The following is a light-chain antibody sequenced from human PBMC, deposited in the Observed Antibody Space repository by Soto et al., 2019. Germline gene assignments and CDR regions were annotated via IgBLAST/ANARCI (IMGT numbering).Light chain of an antibody. J-gene: IGLJ1*01. V-gene: IGLV2-14*01. CDR2: DVS. CDR3: SSYTSSSTFYV. Sequence: QSALTQPASVSGSPGQSITISCTGTSSDFGCYNYVSWYQQHPGKAPKLMIYDVSNRPSGVSNRFSGSKSGNTASLTISGLQAEDEADYYCSSYTSSSTFYVFGTGTKVTVL. CDR1: SSDFGCYNY.